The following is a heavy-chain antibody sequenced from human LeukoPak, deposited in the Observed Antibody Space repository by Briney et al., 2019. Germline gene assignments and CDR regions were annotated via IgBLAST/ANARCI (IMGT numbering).Heavy chain of an antibody. Sequence: ASVTVSCTTSGYIFTPHHIHWMRQAPGQGLELLGWVSAANNPEYSQKFQGRVVITRDASATTFYLELNSLRSEDTAVYYCAMSVEMPPIPSFDYWGQGTLVTVSS. CDR3: AMSVEMPPIPSFDY. CDR2: VSAANNP. CDR1: GYIFTPHH. J-gene: IGHJ4*02. D-gene: IGHD5-24*01. V-gene: IGHV1-3*01.